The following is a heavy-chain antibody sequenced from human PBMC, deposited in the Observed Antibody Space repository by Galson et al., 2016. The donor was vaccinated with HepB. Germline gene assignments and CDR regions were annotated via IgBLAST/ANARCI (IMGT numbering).Heavy chain of an antibody. D-gene: IGHD3-22*01. CDR2: LSYGGINQ. V-gene: IGHV3-30*03. J-gene: IGHJ4*02. Sequence: SLRLSCAASGLTFGSYGMHWVRQAPGKGLEWMASLSYGGINQYYADSAKGRFTISRDISKNTLYLQINTLSAEDTAIYYCVAEYHDSAGYHGFQYWGQGTLFTVSS. CDR1: GLTFGSYG. CDR3: VAEYHDSAGYHGFQY.